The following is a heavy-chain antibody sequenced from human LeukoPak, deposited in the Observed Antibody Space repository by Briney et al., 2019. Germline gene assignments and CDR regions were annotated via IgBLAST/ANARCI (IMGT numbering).Heavy chain of an antibody. CDR2: ISSNGGST. D-gene: IGHD3-22*01. J-gene: IGHJ4*02. CDR1: GFTFSSYA. CDR3: AKAVGYYSPERNYFDY. V-gene: IGHV3-64*04. Sequence: GSLRLSCSASGFTFSSYAMHWVRQAPGKGLEYVSAISSNGGSTYYADSVKGRFTISRDNSKNTLYLQMNSLRAEDTAVYYCAKAVGYYSPERNYFDYWGQGTLVTVSS.